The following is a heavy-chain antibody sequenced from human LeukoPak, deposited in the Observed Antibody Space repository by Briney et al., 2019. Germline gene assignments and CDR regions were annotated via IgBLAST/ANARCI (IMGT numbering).Heavy chain of an antibody. V-gene: IGHV1-69*13. D-gene: IGHD3-22*01. CDR1: GGTFSRYA. CDR2: IIPIFGTA. CDR3: ARGWDYDSGGRPTAYVY. J-gene: IGHJ4*02. Sequence: SVNVSCTASGGTFSRYAISWVRQAPGQGLEWMGGIIPIFGTANYAQKFQGKVTITADESTSTAYMELRSLRSEDTAVYYCARGWDYDSGGRPTAYVYWGQGTLVTVSS.